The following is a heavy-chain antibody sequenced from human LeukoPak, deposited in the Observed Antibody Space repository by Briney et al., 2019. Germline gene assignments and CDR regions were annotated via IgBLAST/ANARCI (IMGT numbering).Heavy chain of an antibody. CDR3: ARMVRESDY. CDR2: IKQDGSEK. V-gene: IGHV3-7*01. CDR1: GFTFSNYW. D-gene: IGHD3-10*01. Sequence: TGGSLRLSCVVSGFTFSNYWMSWVRQAPGKGLEWVANIKQDGSEKYYVDSVKGRFTISRDNAKNSLYLQMNSLRAGDTAVYYCARMVRESDYWGQGTLVTVSS. J-gene: IGHJ4*02.